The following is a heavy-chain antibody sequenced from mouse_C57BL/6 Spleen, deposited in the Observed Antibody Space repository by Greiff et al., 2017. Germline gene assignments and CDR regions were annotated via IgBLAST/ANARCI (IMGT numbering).Heavy chain of an antibody. CDR2: ISYDGSN. Sequence: EVKLEESGPGLVKPSQSLSLTCSVTGYSITSGYYWNWIRQFPGNKLEWMGYISYDGSNNYNPSLKNRISITRDTSKNQFFLKLNSVTTEDTATYYCARAVYSNYYWYFDVWGTGTTVTVSS. CDR3: ARAVYSNYYWYFDV. V-gene: IGHV3-6*01. CDR1: GYSITSGYY. J-gene: IGHJ1*03. D-gene: IGHD2-5*01.